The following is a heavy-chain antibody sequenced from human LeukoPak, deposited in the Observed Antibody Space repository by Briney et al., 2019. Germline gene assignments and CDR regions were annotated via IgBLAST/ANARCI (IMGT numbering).Heavy chain of an antibody. V-gene: IGHV4-34*01. CDR1: GGSFSGCY. Sequence: PSETLSLTCAVYGGSFSGCYWSWIRQPPGKGLEWIGEINHSGSTNYNPSLKSRVTISVDTSKNQFSLKLSSVTAADTAVYYCARSLVCSGGSCYSYGMDVWGQGTTVTVSS. CDR3: ARSLVCSGGSCYSYGMDV. J-gene: IGHJ6*02. CDR2: INHSGST. D-gene: IGHD2-15*01.